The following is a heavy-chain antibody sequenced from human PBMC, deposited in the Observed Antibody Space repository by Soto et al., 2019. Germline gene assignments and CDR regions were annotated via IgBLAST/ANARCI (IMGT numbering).Heavy chain of an antibody. Sequence: EVQLVESGGGLVKPGGSLRLSCAASGFTFSSYSMNWVRQAPGKGLEWVSAISSSSSYIYYADSVKGRFTISRDNAKNPQYQQMNSLRAEDTAVYYCARASTVDSGYDLPDYWGQGTLVSVS. J-gene: IGHJ4*02. CDR3: ARASTVDSGYDLPDY. D-gene: IGHD5-12*01. CDR2: ISSSSSYI. CDR1: GFTFSSYS. V-gene: IGHV3-21*01.